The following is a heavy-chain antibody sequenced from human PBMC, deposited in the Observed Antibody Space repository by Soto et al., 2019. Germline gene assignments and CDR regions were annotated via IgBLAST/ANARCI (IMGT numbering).Heavy chain of an antibody. V-gene: IGHV3-7*01. CDR1: GFTFSSYW. CDR3: ARDQSFTGYYYYYYGMDV. Sequence: GGSLRLSCAASGFTFSSYWMSWVRQAPGKGLEWVANIKQDGSEKYYVDSVKGRFTISRDNAKNSLYLQMNSLRAEDMAVYYWARDQSFTGYYYYYYGMDVWGQGTTVTVSS. J-gene: IGHJ6*02. D-gene: IGHD3-16*02. CDR2: IKQDGSEK.